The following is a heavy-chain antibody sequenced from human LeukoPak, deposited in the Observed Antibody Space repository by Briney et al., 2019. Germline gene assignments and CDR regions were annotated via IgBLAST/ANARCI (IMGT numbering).Heavy chain of an antibody. CDR2: ISGSGGST. CDR3: ARAATVTEAYYYYYYMDV. V-gene: IGHV3-23*01. Sequence: PGGSLRLSCAASGFTFSSYVMSWVRQAPGKGLEWVSAISGSGGSTYYTDSVKGRFTISRDNSKNTLYLQMNSLRAEDTAVYYCARAATVTEAYYYYYYMDVWGKGTTVTVSS. D-gene: IGHD4-17*01. CDR1: GFTFSSYV. J-gene: IGHJ6*03.